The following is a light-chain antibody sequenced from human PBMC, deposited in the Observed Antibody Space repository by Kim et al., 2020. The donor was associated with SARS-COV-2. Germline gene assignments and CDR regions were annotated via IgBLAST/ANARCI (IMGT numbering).Light chain of an antibody. Sequence: QSITVTATETSSDVGGDKYVSWYQQHPGKAPKLVIYEVDNRPSGVSIRFSGSKSGNTASLTISGLQAEDEADYYCSSYIRGSTNYVFGTGTKVTVL. CDR1: SSDVGGDKY. CDR2: EVD. J-gene: IGLJ1*01. V-gene: IGLV2-14*01. CDR3: SSYIRGSTNYV.